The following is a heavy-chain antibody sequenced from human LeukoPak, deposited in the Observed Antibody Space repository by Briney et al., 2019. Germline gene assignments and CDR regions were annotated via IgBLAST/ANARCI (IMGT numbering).Heavy chain of an antibody. J-gene: IGHJ4*02. CDR2: INHSGST. CDR1: GGSFSGYY. CDR3: ARNSGSYQGDY. D-gene: IGHD1-26*01. V-gene: IGHV4-34*01. Sequence: SETLSLTCAVYGGSFSGYYWSWIRQPPGKGLEWIGEINHSGSTNYNPSLKSRVTISVDTSKNQFSLKLSSVTAADTAVYYCARNSGSYQGDYWGQGTLVTVSS.